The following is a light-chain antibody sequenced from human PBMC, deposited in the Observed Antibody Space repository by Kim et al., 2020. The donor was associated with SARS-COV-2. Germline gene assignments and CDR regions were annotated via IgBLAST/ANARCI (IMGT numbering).Light chain of an antibody. CDR2: YDS. CDR3: QVWDSSSDQV. J-gene: IGLJ6*01. V-gene: IGLV3-21*04. Sequence: SYELTQPPSVSVAPGKTARITCGGNNIGSKSVHWYQQKPGQAPVLVIYYDSDRPSGIPERFSGSNSGNTATLTISRVEAGYEADYYCQVWDSSSDQVFGSGTQLTVL. CDR1: NIGSKS.